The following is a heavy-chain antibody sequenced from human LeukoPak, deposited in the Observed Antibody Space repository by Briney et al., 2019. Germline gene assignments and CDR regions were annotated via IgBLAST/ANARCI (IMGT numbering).Heavy chain of an antibody. CDR3: ATIAPGDLFDS. V-gene: IGHV1-24*01. D-gene: IGHD7-27*01. Sequence: GASVKVSCKVSGSTLTEFSIHWVRQAPGKGLEWMGGFVPEDDETIYAQSFQGRVTMTEDTSTDTAYMGLSSLRSEDTAMYYCATIAPGDLFDSWGQGTLVTVSS. J-gene: IGHJ4*02. CDR1: GSTLTEFS. CDR2: FVPEDDET.